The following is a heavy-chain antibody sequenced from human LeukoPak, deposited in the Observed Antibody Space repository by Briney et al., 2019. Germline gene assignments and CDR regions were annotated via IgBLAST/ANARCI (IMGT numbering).Heavy chain of an antibody. V-gene: IGHV4-59*01. Sequence: PSETQSLTCTVSIGSNNSYYWICMRQPPGKGLEGLGYIYYSGNTNYNPSLKRRVTISVDTSKNQFSLKLSSVTAAATAVYYCASNYYDSIGYYYYFDYWGQGTLVTVSS. CDR2: IYYSGNT. CDR1: IGSNNSYY. J-gene: IGHJ4*02. D-gene: IGHD3-22*01. CDR3: ASNYYDSIGYYYYFDY.